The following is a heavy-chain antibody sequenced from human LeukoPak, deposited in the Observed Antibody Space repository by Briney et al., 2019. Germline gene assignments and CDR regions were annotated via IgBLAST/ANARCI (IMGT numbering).Heavy chain of an antibody. CDR1: GFTFGGYA. CDR3: TTEDYYDSSGYYLGYFDY. V-gene: IGHV3-15*01. J-gene: IGHJ4*02. D-gene: IGHD3-22*01. Sequence: PGGSLRLSCTASGFTFGGYAMSWFRQAPGKGLEWVGRIKSKTDGGTTDYAAPVKGRFTISRDDSKNTLYLQMNSLKTEDTAVYCCTTEDYYDSSGYYLGYFDYWGQGTLVTVSS. CDR2: IKSKTDGGTT.